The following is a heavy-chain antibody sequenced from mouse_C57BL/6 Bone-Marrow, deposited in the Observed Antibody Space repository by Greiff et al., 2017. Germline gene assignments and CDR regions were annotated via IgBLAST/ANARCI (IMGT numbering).Heavy chain of an antibody. CDR1: GYTFTSYW. J-gene: IGHJ3*01. Sequence: QVQLQQPGTELVKPGASVKLSCKASGYTFTSYWMHWVKQRPGQGLEWIGNINPSNGGTNYNEKVKSKATLTVDISSSTAYLQLSSLTSEDSAVYYCARPGDDGYYEEVLAYWGQGTLVTVSA. CDR2: INPSNGGT. CDR3: ARPGDDGYYEEVLAY. V-gene: IGHV1-53*01. D-gene: IGHD2-3*01.